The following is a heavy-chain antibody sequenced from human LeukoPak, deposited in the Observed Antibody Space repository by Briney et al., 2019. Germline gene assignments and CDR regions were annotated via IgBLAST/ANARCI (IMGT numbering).Heavy chain of an antibody. J-gene: IGHJ5*02. CDR2: INQNGSET. CDR1: GFTFSTYW. D-gene: IGHD3-22*01. CDR3: ARKKYYYDTSTYGWFDP. Sequence: GGSMRLSCAASGFTFSTYWMTWVRQAPGKGLEWVANINQNGSETYYVDSVKGRFTISRDNAKNSLYLQMNSLRVEDTAVYYCARKKYYYDTSTYGWFDPWGQGISVTVSS. V-gene: IGHV3-7*01.